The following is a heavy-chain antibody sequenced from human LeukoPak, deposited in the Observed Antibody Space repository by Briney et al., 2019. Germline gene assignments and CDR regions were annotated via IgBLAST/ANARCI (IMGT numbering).Heavy chain of an antibody. CDR1: GFTLSNYW. Sequence: GGSLRLSCAAAGFTLSNYWMHWVRQAPGKGLVWVSRINADGSSASYADSVKGRFTISRDNAKNTLYLQMNSLRAEDTAMYYCARDYGRSRDYGMDVWGQGTTVTVSS. CDR3: ARDYGRSRDYGMDV. D-gene: IGHD3-10*01. V-gene: IGHV3-74*01. J-gene: IGHJ6*02. CDR2: INADGSSA.